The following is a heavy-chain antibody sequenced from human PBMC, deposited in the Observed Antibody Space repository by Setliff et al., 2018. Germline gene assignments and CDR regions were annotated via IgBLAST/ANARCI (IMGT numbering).Heavy chain of an antibody. CDR2: INWSGGSR. D-gene: IGHD1-20*01. CDR3: AKDKYNWSDGGWFDS. J-gene: IGHJ5*01. Sequence: GSLRLSCAASGFTFDVSGMSWVRQAPGKGLEWVSSINWSGGSRAYADSVKGRFTISRDNAKNSMYLEMHSLRAEDTAVYYCAKDKYNWSDGGWFDSWGQGTLVTVSS. CDR1: GFTFDVSG. V-gene: IGHV3-20*04.